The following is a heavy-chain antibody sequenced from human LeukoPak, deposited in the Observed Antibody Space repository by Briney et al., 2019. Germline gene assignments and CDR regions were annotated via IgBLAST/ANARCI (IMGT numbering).Heavy chain of an antibody. CDR3: VRITQGTVDY. Sequence: SETLSLTCSVSGGSFSPYYWGWVRQPPGKGLEWIWDISYSGDTNYTPSLKSRVTISVDTSKNHFSLKLSSVTAADTAVYYCVRITQGTVDYWGQGTLVTVSS. CDR1: GGSFSPYY. CDR2: ISYSGDT. V-gene: IGHV4-59*01. J-gene: IGHJ4*02. D-gene: IGHD3-10*01.